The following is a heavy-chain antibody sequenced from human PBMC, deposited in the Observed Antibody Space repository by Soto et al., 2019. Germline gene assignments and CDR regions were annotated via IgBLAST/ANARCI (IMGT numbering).Heavy chain of an antibody. J-gene: IGHJ4*02. CDR1: GFTFDDYA. Sequence: GGSLSLSCASSGFTFDDYAMHLVRQASGKGLEWVSGISWNSGSIGYADSVKGRFTISRDNAKNSLYLQMNSLRAEDTALYYCAKAKPGLTYYYGSGSQGPFDYWGQGTLVTVSS. CDR2: ISWNSGSI. V-gene: IGHV3-9*01. D-gene: IGHD3-10*01. CDR3: AKAKPGLTYYYGSGSQGPFDY.